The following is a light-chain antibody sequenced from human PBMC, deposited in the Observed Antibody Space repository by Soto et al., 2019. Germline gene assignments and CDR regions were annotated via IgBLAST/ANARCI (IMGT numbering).Light chain of an antibody. CDR1: QSVSSY. V-gene: IGKV3-20*01. Sequence: EIVLTQSPGTLSLSPGERATLSCRASQSVSSYLAWYQQKPGQAPRLLIYGASSRATGIPDRFSGSGSGTDFTLTISRLEPEEFAVYYCQQYGSSPVTFGQGTKVEIK. J-gene: IGKJ1*01. CDR3: QQYGSSPVT. CDR2: GAS.